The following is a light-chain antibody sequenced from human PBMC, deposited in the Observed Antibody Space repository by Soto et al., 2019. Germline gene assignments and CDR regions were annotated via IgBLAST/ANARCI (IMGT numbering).Light chain of an antibody. CDR2: LNSDGSH. Sequence: QSVLTQSPSASASLGASVKLTCTLSSGHSSYAIAWHQQQQEKGPRYLMKLNSDGSHSKGDGIPDRFSGSSSGAERYLTISSLQSEDEADYYCQTWGSYVVFGGGTKLTVL. J-gene: IGLJ2*01. V-gene: IGLV4-69*01. CDR1: SGHSSYA. CDR3: QTWGSYVV.